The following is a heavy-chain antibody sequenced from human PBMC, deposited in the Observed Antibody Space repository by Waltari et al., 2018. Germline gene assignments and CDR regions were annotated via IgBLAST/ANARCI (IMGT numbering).Heavy chain of an antibody. CDR2: MAEGGSLK. CDR1: GFAFNNYA. V-gene: IGHV3-30-3*01. J-gene: IGHJ4*02. Sequence: QIQLMESGGGVVQPGKSLRISCVGSGFAFNNYAMYWVRQAPGKGGGGVARMAEGGSLKYTADSGKGRFTISRDNSKNTVDLQMDNVTVSDTAVYYCARGFTNSALFDLWGQGTLVTVSS. CDR3: ARGFTNSALFDL. D-gene: IGHD2-2*01.